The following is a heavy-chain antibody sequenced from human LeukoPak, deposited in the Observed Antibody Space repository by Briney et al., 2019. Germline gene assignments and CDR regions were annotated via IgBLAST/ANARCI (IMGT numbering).Heavy chain of an antibody. Sequence: SETLSLTCTVSGGSISSYYWSWIRQPPGKGLEWTGYIYYSGSTNYNPSLKSRVTISVDTSKNQFSLKLSSVTAADTAVYYCARGYGDYYYYYGMDVWGQGTTVTVSS. CDR2: IYYSGST. CDR3: ARGYGDYYYYYGMDV. CDR1: GGSISSYY. D-gene: IGHD4-17*01. V-gene: IGHV4-59*01. J-gene: IGHJ6*02.